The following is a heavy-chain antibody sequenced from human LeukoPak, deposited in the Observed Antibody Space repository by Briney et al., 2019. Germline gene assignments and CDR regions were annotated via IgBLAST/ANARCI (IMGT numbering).Heavy chain of an antibody. V-gene: IGHV1-69*13. CDR1: GGTFSSYA. D-gene: IGHD3-16*01. CDR2: IIPIFGTA. Sequence: ASVKVSCKASGGTFSSYAISWVRQAPGQGLEWMGGIIPIFGTANYAQKLQGRVTITADESTSTAYMELSSLRSEDTAVYYCARGENTLEGAFDIWGQGTMVTVSS. CDR3: ARGENTLEGAFDI. J-gene: IGHJ3*02.